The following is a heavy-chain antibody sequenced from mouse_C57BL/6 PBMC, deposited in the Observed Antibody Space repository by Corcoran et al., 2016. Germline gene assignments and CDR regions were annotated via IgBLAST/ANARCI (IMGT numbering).Heavy chain of an antibody. J-gene: IGHJ2*01. CDR1: GYTFTDYY. V-gene: IGHV1-75*01. Sequence: QVQLQQSGPELVKPGASVKISCKASGYTFTDYYINWVKQRPGQGLEWIGWIFPGSGSTYYNEKFKGKATLTVDKSSSTAYMLLSSLNSEDSAVYFCARRNYYGSRGFDYWGQGTTLTVSS. CDR3: ARRNYYGSRGFDY. D-gene: IGHD1-1*01. CDR2: IFPGSGST.